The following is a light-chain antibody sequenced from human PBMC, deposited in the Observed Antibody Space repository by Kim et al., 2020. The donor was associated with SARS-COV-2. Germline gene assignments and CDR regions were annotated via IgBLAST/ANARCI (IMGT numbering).Light chain of an antibody. CDR3: QQYGSSLYT. V-gene: IGKV3-20*01. CDR1: QSVSRSY. Sequence: EIVLTQSPATLSLSPGERATLSCRASQSVSRSYLAWYQQKPGQAPRLLIYGASSRATGIPDRFSGSGSGTDFTLTISRLEPEDFAVYYCQQYGSSLYTFGQGTKLEI. J-gene: IGKJ2*01. CDR2: GAS.